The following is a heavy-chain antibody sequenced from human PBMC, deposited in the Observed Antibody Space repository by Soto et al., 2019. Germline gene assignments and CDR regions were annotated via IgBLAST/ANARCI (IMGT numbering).Heavy chain of an antibody. V-gene: IGHV3-7*03. CDR3: ARLNYYGSRLPLDH. CDR2: IKQDGSEK. Sequence: GGSLRLSCAASGFTFNTYWMTWVRQAPGKGLEWVANIKQDGSEKYYVDSVNGRFTISRDNAKSSMYLQMKSLRAEDTAIYYCARLNYYGSRLPLDHWGQGTPVTVSS. D-gene: IGHD3-10*01. CDR1: GFTFNTYW. J-gene: IGHJ4*02.